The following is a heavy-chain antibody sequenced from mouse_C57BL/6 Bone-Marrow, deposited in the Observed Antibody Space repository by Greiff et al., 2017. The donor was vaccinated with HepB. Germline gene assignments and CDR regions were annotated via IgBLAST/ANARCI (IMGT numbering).Heavy chain of an antibody. D-gene: IGHD2-4*01. V-gene: IGHV1-66*01. J-gene: IGHJ4*01. CDR1: GYSFTSYY. Sequence: QVQLKESGPELVKPGASVKISCKASGYSFTSYYIHWVKQRPGQGLEWVGWIYPGSGKTKYNEKFKGKATLTADTSSSTAYMQHSSLTSEDSAVYDGARYDDDRGYYAMDYWGQGTSVTVSS. CDR2: IYPGSGKT. CDR3: ARYDDDRGYYAMDY.